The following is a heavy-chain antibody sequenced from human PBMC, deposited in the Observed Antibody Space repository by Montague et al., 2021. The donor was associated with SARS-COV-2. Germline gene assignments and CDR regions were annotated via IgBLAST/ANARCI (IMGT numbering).Heavy chain of an antibody. CDR1: GGSISSYY. D-gene: IGHD1-20*01. J-gene: IGHJ5*02. CDR2: IFHSGIT. V-gene: IGHV4-59*13. Sequence: SETLSLTCSVSGGSISSYYWSWIRQSPGKGLEWIGYIFHSGITDYNPSXKSRVTTSVDMSKNQFSLQLNSVTAADSAVYYCARTEYNWNDWFDPWGQGTLVTVSS. CDR3: ARTEYNWNDWFDP.